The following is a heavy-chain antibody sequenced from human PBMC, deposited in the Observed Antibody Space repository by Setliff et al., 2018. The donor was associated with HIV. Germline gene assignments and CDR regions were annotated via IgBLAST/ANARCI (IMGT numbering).Heavy chain of an antibody. D-gene: IGHD3-10*01. J-gene: IGHJ6*02. CDR3: ARDLYYYGSGSPNYYYYYGMDV. Sequence: SVKVSCKASGHTFTGYYMHWVRQAPGQGLEWMGIINPSGGSTSYAQKFQGRVTMTRDTSTSTVYMELSSLRSEDTAVYYCARDLYYYGSGSPNYYYYYGMDVWGQGTTVTVSS. CDR1: GHTFTGYY. CDR2: INPSGGST. V-gene: IGHV1-46*01.